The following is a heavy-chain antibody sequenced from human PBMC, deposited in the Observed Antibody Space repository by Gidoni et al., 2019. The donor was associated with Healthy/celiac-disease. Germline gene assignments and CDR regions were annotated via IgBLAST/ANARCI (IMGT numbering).Heavy chain of an antibody. J-gene: IGHJ3*02. CDR3: ASRRRYSGYDDAFDI. D-gene: IGHD5-12*01. V-gene: IGHV3-66*01. Sequence: EVQLVVSGGGLVQPGGSLRLSCAASGFPVSSNYMSWVRQAPGKGLEWVSVIYSGGSTYYADSVKGRFTIARDNSKNTLYLQMNSLRAEDTAVYYCASRRRYSGYDDAFDIWGQGTMVTVSS. CDR2: IYSGGST. CDR1: GFPVSSNY.